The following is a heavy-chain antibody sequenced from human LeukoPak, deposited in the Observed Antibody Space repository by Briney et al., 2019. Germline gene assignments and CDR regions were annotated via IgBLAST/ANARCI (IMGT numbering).Heavy chain of an antibody. J-gene: IGHJ5*02. CDR3: AKDAYQQQLVWGSNWFDP. D-gene: IGHD6-13*01. CDR1: GFTFSSYG. V-gene: IGHV3-30*18. Sequence: PGRSLRLSCAASGFTFSSYGMHWVRQAPGKGLEWVAVISYDGSNKYYADSVKGRFTISRDNSKNALYLQMNSLRAEDTAVYYCAKDAYQQQLVWGSNWFDPWGQGTLVTVSS. CDR2: ISYDGSNK.